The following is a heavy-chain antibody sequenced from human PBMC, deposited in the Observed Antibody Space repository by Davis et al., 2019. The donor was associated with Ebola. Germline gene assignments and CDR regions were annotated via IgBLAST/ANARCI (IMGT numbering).Heavy chain of an antibody. V-gene: IGHV4-39*07. D-gene: IGHD6-6*01. Sequence: SETLSLTCTVSGGSISSNDYYWGWIRQPPGKGLEWLGSIDYSGYTYYNPSLKSRVTISVDTSKNQFSLKLSSVTAADTAVYYCASQTYSSSSGYYYYMDVWGKGTTVTVSS. CDR2: IDYSGYT. CDR3: ASQTYSSSSGYYYYMDV. CDR1: GGSISSNDYY. J-gene: IGHJ6*03.